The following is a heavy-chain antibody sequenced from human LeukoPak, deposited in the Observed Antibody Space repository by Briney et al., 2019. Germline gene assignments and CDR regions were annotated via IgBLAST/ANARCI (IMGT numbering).Heavy chain of an antibody. CDR1: GGSISSYY. J-gene: IGHJ5*02. CDR2: IYYSGST. CDR3: ARNYYDSSGYYDWFDP. D-gene: IGHD3-22*01. Sequence: SETLSLTCTVSGGSISSYYWSWIRQPPGKGLEWIGYIYYSGSTNYNPSLKSRVTISVDTSKNQFTLKLSSVTAADTAVYYCARNYYDSSGYYDWFDPWGQGTLVTVSS. V-gene: IGHV4-59*01.